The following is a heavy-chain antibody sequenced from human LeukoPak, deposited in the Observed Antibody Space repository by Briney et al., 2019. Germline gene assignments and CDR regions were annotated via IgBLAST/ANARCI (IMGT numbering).Heavy chain of an antibody. CDR2: IYSGGST. D-gene: IGHD4-23*01. V-gene: IGHV3-66*01. CDR3: ARAYGGNPLWFDY. Sequence: GGSLRLSCAASGFTVSSNYMSWVRQAPGKGLEWVSVIYSGGSTYYADSVKGRFTISRDNSKNTLYLQMNSLRAEDTAVYYCARAYGGNPLWFDYWGQGTLVTVSS. CDR1: GFTVSSNY. J-gene: IGHJ4*02.